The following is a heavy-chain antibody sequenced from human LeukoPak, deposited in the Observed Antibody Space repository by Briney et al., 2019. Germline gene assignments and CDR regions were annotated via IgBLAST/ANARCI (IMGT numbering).Heavy chain of an antibody. Sequence: GGSLRLSCAASGFTFSSYAMSWVRQAPGKGLEWVSAISGSGGSTYYADSVKGRFTVSRDNSKSTLYLQMNSLRAEDTALYYCAKWGDYDVLTGYYVPDYWGQGTLVTVS. V-gene: IGHV3-23*01. CDR2: ISGSGGST. CDR3: AKWGDYDVLTGYYVPDY. D-gene: IGHD3-9*01. CDR1: GFTFSSYA. J-gene: IGHJ4*02.